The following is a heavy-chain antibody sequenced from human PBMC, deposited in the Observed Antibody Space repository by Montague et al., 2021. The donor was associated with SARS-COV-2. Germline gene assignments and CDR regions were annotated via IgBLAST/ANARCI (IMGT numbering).Heavy chain of an antibody. V-gene: IGHV3-21*01. Sequence: SRSLSFSASGFTFSSYSMNWVRQAPGKGLEWVSSISSSSSYIYYADSVKGRFTISRDNAKNSLYLQMNSLRAEDTAVYYCARAGTYYDILTGYAELGYFDYWGQGTLVTVSS. J-gene: IGHJ4*02. CDR2: ISSSSSYI. CDR1: GFTFSSYS. CDR3: ARAGTYYDILTGYAELGYFDY. D-gene: IGHD3-9*01.